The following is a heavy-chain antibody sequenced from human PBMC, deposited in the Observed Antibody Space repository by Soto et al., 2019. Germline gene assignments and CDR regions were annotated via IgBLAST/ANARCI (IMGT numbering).Heavy chain of an antibody. J-gene: IGHJ4*02. D-gene: IGHD3-3*01. CDR1: GFTFSSYA. V-gene: IGHV3-30-3*01. Sequence: QVQLVESGGGVVQPGRSLRLSCAASGFTFSSYAMHWVRQAPGKGLEWVAVISYDGSNKYYADSVKGRFTISRDNCKKTQSLQINRPRPEDTAVYYCARAALLTITGVVMQNDCDYWGQGTLVTVSS. CDR3: ARAALLTITGVVMQNDCDY. CDR2: ISYDGSNK.